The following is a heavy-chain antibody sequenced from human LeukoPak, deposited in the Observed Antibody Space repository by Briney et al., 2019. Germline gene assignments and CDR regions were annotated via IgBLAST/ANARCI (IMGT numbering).Heavy chain of an antibody. V-gene: IGHV1-69-2*01. CDR2: VDPEDGET. CDR1: GYTFTDYY. J-gene: IGHJ3*02. Sequence: GASVKISCKVSGYTFTDYYMHWVQQAPGKGLEWMGLVDPEDGETIYAEKFQGRVTITADTSTDTAYMELSSLRSGDTAVYYCATGPLAGAFDIWGQGTMVTVSS. CDR3: ATGPLAGAFDI.